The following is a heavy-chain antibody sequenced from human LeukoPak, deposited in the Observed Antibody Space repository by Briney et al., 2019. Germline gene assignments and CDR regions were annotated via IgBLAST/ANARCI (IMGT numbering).Heavy chain of an antibody. D-gene: IGHD5-12*01. Sequence: GGSLRLSCVASGFMFSNYAMNWVRRAPGKGLEWVSGISGGDGTTFYADSVKGRFTISRDNSKNTLYLQMNSLRAEDTAVYYCAKAGSLDIAARQNYWGQGTLVTVSS. J-gene: IGHJ4*02. CDR2: ISGGDGTT. CDR3: AKAGSLDIAARQNY. CDR1: GFMFSNYA. V-gene: IGHV3-23*01.